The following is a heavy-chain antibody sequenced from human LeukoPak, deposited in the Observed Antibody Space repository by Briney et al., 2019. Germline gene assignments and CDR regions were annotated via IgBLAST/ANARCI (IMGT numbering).Heavy chain of an antibody. Sequence: SETLSLTCTVSGVSISTTYYWGWIRQPPGKGLEWIGSIYDSGTTYYNPSLKSRVTISVDTSKNQFSLKLISVTAADTAVYYCASPWGSGYHWGQGTLVTVSS. J-gene: IGHJ4*02. V-gene: IGHV4-39*01. CDR3: ASPWGSGYH. CDR1: GVSISTTYY. CDR2: IYDSGTT. D-gene: IGHD7-27*01.